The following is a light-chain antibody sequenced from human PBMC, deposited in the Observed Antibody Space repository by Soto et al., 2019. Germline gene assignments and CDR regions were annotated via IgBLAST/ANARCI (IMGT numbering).Light chain of an antibody. J-gene: IGKJ4*01. CDR2: GAS. CDR1: QSVSSSY. CDR3: QQANSFPLT. Sequence: EIVLTQSPGTLSLSPGERATLSCRASQSVSSSYLAWYQQKPGQAPRLLIYGASSRATGIPDRFSGSGSGTDFTLTISSLQPEDFATYYCQQANSFPLTFGGGTKVDIK. V-gene: IGKV3-20*01.